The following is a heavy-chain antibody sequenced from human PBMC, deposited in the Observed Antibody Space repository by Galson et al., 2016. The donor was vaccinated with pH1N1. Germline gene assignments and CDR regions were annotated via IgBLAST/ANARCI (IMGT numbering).Heavy chain of an antibody. Sequence: SVKVSCKASGYTFTSYGISWVRQAPGQGLEWMGWISAYNGNTNYAQKLQGRVTMTTDTSTSTAYMELRSLRSDDTAVYYCARRLYGDYVDYFDYWGQGTLVTVSP. D-gene: IGHD4-17*01. V-gene: IGHV1-18*01. CDR3: ARRLYGDYVDYFDY. CDR2: ISAYNGNT. CDR1: GYTFTSYG. J-gene: IGHJ4*02.